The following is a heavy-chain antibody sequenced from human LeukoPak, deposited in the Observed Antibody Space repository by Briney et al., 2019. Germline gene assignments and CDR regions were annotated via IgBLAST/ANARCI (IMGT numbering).Heavy chain of an antibody. V-gene: IGHV4-38-2*01. CDR1: GYSISSGYY. D-gene: IGHD2-2*01. CDR2: IYHSGST. CDR3: ARSPQVVPAAPYYFDY. J-gene: IGHJ4*02. Sequence: SETLSLTCAVSGYSISSGYYWGWIRPPPGKGLEWIGSIYHSGSTYYNPSLKSRVTISVDTSKNRFSLKLSSVTAADTAVYYCARSPQVVPAAPYYFDYWGQGTLVTVSS.